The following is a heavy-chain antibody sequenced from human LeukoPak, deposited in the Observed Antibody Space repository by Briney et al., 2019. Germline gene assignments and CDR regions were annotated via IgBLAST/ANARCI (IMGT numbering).Heavy chain of an antibody. CDR3: ARDHTAIYYGMDV. J-gene: IGHJ6*02. CDR2: IKQDGSEK. D-gene: IGHD5-18*01. V-gene: IGHV3-7*01. CDR1: GFTFSSYW. Sequence: GGSLRLSCAASGFTFSSYWISWVRQAPGKGLEWVANIKQDGSEKYYVDSVKGRFTISRDNAKNSLYLQMNSLRAEDTAVYYCARDHTAIYYGMDVWSQGTTVTVSS.